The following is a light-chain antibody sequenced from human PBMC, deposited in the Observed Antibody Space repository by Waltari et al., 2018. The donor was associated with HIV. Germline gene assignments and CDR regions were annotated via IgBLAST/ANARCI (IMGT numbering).Light chain of an antibody. CDR2: EVT. V-gene: IGLV2-23*02. CDR1: SSDVGRYNL. CDR3: CSYAGSRGVV. J-gene: IGLJ2*01. Sequence: QPALTQPASVSGSPGQSITISCTGTSSDVGRYNLVSWYQHHPPKAPPVVMYEVTKRPSGVSNRFSGSKSGNTASLTISRLQAEDESDYYCCSYAGSRGVVFGGGTKLTVL.